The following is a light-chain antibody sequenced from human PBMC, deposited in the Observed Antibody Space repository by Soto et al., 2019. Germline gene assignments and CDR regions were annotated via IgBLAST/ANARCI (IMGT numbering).Light chain of an antibody. CDR1: SGHSSYA. J-gene: IGLJ3*02. CDR2: LNSDGSH. CDR3: QTWGTGIRV. V-gene: IGLV4-69*01. Sequence: QSVLTQSPSASASLGASVKLTCTLSSGHSSYAIAWHQQRPEKGPRYLMKLNSDGSHSKGDGIPDRFSGSSSGAERYLTISSLQSEDEAVYYCQTWGTGIRVFGGGTKVTVL.